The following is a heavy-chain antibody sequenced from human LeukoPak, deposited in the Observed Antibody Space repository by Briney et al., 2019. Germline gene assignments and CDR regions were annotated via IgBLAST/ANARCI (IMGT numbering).Heavy chain of an antibody. V-gene: IGHV3-23*01. D-gene: IGHD3-22*01. CDR1: GFTFSSYA. Sequence: GGSLRLSCAASGFTFSSYAMSWVRQAPGKGLEWVSGISGSGGTTKYGDSVKGRFTISRDNSKNTLYLQMNSLRAEDTAVYYCAKGGAYYYDSSGYPTYYFEYWGQGTLVTLSS. CDR2: ISGSGGTT. J-gene: IGHJ4*02. CDR3: AKGGAYYYDSSGYPTYYFEY.